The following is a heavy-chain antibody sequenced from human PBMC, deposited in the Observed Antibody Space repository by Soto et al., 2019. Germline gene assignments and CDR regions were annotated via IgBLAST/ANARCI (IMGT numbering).Heavy chain of an antibody. J-gene: IGHJ4*02. CDR1: GGSITYGGYY. CDR3: ARGASVFDY. V-gene: IGHV4-31*03. Sequence: QVQLKESGPGLVKPSQTLSLTCTVSGGSITYGGYYWTWIRQQPGKGLEWIGRVYHNGDTDFNTSLKSRLTMSVDTSRNQFSLTVNSVTAADTAVYFCARGASVFDYWGQGALVTVSS. CDR2: VYHNGDT.